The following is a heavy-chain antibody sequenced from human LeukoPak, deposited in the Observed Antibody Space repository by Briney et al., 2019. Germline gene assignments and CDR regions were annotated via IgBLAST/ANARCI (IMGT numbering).Heavy chain of an antibody. CDR1: GGSFSGYY. CDR2: INHSGST. J-gene: IGHJ4*02. Sequence: SETLSLTCAVYGGSFSGYYWSWIRQPPGKGLEWIGEINHSGSTNYNPSLKSRVTISVDTSKNQFSLKLSSVTAAGTAVYYCARAGQPAAYYFDYWGQGTLVTVSS. CDR3: ARAGQPAAYYFDY. V-gene: IGHV4-34*01. D-gene: IGHD6-13*01.